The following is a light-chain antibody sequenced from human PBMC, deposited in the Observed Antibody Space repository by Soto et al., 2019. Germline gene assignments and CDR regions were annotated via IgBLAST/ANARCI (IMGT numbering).Light chain of an antibody. Sequence: EIVMTQSPATLSVSPGERATLSCTASQSISSSLAWYQQKAGQAHRLLLYGASTRATGVPARFSGSGSGTEFTLSIRGLQSEDFAVYYCQQYDNWPRTFGQGTKVDIK. CDR1: QSISSS. CDR3: QQYDNWPRT. J-gene: IGKJ1*01. V-gene: IGKV3-15*01. CDR2: GAS.